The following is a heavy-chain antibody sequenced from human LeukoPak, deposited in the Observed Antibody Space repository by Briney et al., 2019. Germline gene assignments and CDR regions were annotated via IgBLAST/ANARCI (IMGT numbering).Heavy chain of an antibody. CDR1: GFTFSNYW. J-gene: IGHJ4*02. CDR3: AKDRMITFGGVIGLFDY. Sequence: GGSLRLSCIASGFTFSNYWMSWVRQAPGKGLEWVSAISGSGGSTYYADSVKGRFTISRDNSKNTLYLQMNSLRAEDTAVYYCAKDRMITFGGVIGLFDYWGQGTLVTVSS. D-gene: IGHD3-16*02. CDR2: ISGSGGST. V-gene: IGHV3-23*01.